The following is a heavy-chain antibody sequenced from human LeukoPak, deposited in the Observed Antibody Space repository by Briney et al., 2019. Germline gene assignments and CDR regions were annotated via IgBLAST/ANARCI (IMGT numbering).Heavy chain of an antibody. J-gene: IGHJ4*02. CDR2: IYTSGST. CDR1: GGSISSYY. Sequence: SETLSLTCTVSGGSISSYYWSWIRQPAGKGLERIGRIYTSGSTNYNPSLKSRVTMSVDTSKNQFSLKLSSVTAADTAVYYCARDLGVWRDSSGYYLLDYWGQGTLVTVSS. V-gene: IGHV4-4*07. D-gene: IGHD3-22*01. CDR3: ARDLGVWRDSSGYYLLDY.